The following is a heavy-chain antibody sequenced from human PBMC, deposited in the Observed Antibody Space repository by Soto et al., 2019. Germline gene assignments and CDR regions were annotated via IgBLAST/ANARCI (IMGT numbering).Heavy chain of an antibody. J-gene: IGHJ3*02. D-gene: IGHD1-20*01. Sequence: ESVGGLVKPGGSLRLSCAASGFTFSSYSMNWVRQAPGKGLEWVSSISSGTNYIYYADSLKGRFTISRDNAKNSLYLQMNRLRAEDTALYYCARAITSEAVNMWGQGTMVTVSS. CDR1: GFTFSSYS. CDR2: ISSGTNYI. CDR3: ARAITSEAVNM. V-gene: IGHV3-21*01.